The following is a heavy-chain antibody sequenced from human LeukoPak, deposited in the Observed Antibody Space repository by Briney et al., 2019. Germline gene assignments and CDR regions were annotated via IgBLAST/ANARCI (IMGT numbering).Heavy chain of an antibody. D-gene: IGHD1-1*01. CDR3: ARDGNDVMDY. V-gene: IGHV1-18*01. CDR1: GYLFTNYG. Sequence: APVTVSCKASGYLFTNYGISWVRQAPGQGLEWVGWISGYNDNAHYAQKLQGRVTMTRETSTSTVYMELRSLSSDDTAIYYCARDGNDVMDYWGQGTQVTVSS. J-gene: IGHJ4*02. CDR2: ISGYNDNA.